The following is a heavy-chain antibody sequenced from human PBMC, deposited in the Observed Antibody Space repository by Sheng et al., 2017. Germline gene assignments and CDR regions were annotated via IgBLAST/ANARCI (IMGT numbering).Heavy chain of an antibody. J-gene: IGHJ4*02. V-gene: IGHV3-23*01. D-gene: IGHD3-22*01. CDR3: PRYTSGYPFAPLDD. CDR1: GFTFSNYA. CDR2: ITDGGGTT. Sequence: EVQLLESGGGLVQPGGSLRLSCAGSGFTFSNYAMSWVRQAPGKGLEWVSSITDGGGTTYYADSVEGRFTISKDNSKNTLYLQMSSLRVEDTALYYCPRYTSGYPFAPLDDWGQGTLVTVSS.